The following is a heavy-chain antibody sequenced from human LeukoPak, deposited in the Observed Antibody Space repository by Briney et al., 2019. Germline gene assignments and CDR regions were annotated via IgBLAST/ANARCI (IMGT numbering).Heavy chain of an antibody. CDR1: GFAFSNYG. V-gene: IGHV3-23*01. Sequence: GGSLRLSCAASGFAFSNYGMNWVRQAPGKGLEWVSGITGSGGTTYYADSVKGRFTISRDNAKNSLYLQMNSLRAEDTAVYYCARESNYYDSSGSPWGQGTLVTVSS. J-gene: IGHJ5*02. CDR2: ITGSGGTT. D-gene: IGHD3-22*01. CDR3: ARESNYYDSSGSP.